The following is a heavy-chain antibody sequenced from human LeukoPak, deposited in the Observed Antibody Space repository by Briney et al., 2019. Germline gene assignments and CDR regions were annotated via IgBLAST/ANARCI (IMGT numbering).Heavy chain of an antibody. CDR3: ARVVEDSSSGAHGY. J-gene: IGHJ4*02. CDR1: VYTFTSYD. V-gene: IGHV1-8*01. D-gene: IGHD6-13*01. Sequence: ASVKVSCKASVYTFTSYDINWVRPATGQGREWMGWMNPNSGNTGYAQKSQGRVTMTRNTSISTAYMELSSLRAEDTAVYYCARVVEDSSSGAHGYWGQGTLVTVSS. CDR2: MNPNSGNT.